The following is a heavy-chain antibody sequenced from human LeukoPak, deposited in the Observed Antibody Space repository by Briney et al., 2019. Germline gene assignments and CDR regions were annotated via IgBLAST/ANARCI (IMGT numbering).Heavy chain of an antibody. Sequence: PGGSLRLSCAASGFTFSSYAMHWVRQAPGKGLEWVAVTSYDGSNEYYADPVKGRFTISRDNSKNTLYLQMNSLRAEDTAVYYCASDSGSYWSAVYFDYWGQGTLVTVSS. D-gene: IGHD1-26*01. CDR2: TSYDGSNE. CDR3: ASDSGSYWSAVYFDY. CDR1: GFTFSSYA. V-gene: IGHV3-30-3*01. J-gene: IGHJ4*02.